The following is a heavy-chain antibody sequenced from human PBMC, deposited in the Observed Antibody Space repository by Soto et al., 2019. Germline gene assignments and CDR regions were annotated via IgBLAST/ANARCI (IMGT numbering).Heavy chain of an antibody. J-gene: IGHJ4*02. CDR3: AKNDILTGYYWGYYFDY. CDR2: ISGSGGST. Sequence: PGGSLRLSCAASGFTFSSYAMSWVRQAPGKGLEWVSAISGSGGSTYYADSVKGRFTISRDNSKNTPYLQMNSLRAEDTAVYYCAKNDILTGYYWGYYFDYWGQGTLVTVSS. V-gene: IGHV3-23*01. D-gene: IGHD3-9*01. CDR1: GFTFSSYA.